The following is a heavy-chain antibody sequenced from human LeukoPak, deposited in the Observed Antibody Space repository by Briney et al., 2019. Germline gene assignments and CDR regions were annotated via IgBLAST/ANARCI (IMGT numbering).Heavy chain of an antibody. V-gene: IGHV3-30*02. CDR1: GFTFSSYG. CDR3: ARDHRVVVTIYYFDY. CDR2: IRYDGSKK. J-gene: IGHJ4*02. Sequence: GGSLRLSCAASGFTFSSYGMHWVRQAPGKGLEWVAFIRYDGSKKYYADSVKGRFTISRDNSKNTLYLQMNSLRAEDTAVYYCARDHRVVVTIYYFDYWGQGTLVTVSS. D-gene: IGHD2-21*02.